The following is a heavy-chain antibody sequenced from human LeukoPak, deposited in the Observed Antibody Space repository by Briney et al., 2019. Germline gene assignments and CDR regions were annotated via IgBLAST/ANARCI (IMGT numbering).Heavy chain of an antibody. V-gene: IGHV1-2*02. CDR3: ARSGSDAFDI. Sequence: ASVKVSRKDSGYTYNGYYMHCVPQAPGHRLEWMGWIYPNSGDTKYARKFQGRFTVTRDTSISTAFMEVSRLTSDDTAVYCCARSGSDAFDIGGQGTMGAVS. J-gene: IGHJ3*02. CDR1: GYTYNGYY. D-gene: IGHD1-26*01. CDR2: IYPNSGDT.